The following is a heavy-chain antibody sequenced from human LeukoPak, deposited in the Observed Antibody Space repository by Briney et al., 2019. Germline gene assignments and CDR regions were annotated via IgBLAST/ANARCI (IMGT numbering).Heavy chain of an antibody. Sequence: GGSLRLSCAASGFTFNSYSMNWVRQAPGKGLGWVSYISSSSSTIYYADSVKGRFTISRDNAKNSLYLQMNSLRDDDTAVYFCARDWGYMTQWGQGTLVTVSS. V-gene: IGHV3-48*02. CDR3: ARDWGYMTQ. J-gene: IGHJ4*02. CDR2: ISSSSSTI. CDR1: GFTFNSYS. D-gene: IGHD2-2*02.